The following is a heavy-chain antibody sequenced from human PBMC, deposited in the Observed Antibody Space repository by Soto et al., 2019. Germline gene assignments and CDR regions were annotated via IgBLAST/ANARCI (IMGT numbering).Heavy chain of an antibody. CDR3: ARDPAVPADDY. V-gene: IGHV1-69*13. Sequence: GASVKVSCKASGFTFTSSAMQWVRQAPGQGLEWMGGIIPIFGKANYAQKFQGRVTITADESTSTAYMELSSLRSEDTAVYYCARDPAVPADDYWGQGTPVTVSS. D-gene: IGHD2-2*01. CDR2: IIPIFGKA. CDR1: GFTFTSSA. J-gene: IGHJ4*02.